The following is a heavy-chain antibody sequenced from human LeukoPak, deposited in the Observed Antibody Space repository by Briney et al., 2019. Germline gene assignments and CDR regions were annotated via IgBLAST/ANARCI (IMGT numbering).Heavy chain of an antibody. V-gene: IGHV3-23*01. Sequence: GGSLRLSCAASGFTFSSYAMSWVRQAPGKGLEWVSAISGSGGSTYYADSVKGRFTISRDNSKNTLYLQMNSLRAEDTAVYYCAKDTGGVSAAGTVFDYWGQGTLVTVSS. CDR1: GFTFSSYA. CDR2: ISGSGGST. CDR3: AKDTGGVSAAGTVFDY. J-gene: IGHJ4*02. D-gene: IGHD6-13*01.